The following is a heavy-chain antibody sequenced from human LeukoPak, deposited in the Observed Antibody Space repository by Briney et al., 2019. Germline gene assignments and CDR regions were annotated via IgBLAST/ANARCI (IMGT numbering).Heavy chain of an antibody. D-gene: IGHD2-2*01. CDR1: GFTFSSYA. V-gene: IGHV3-30*03. Sequence: GGSLRLSCAASGFTFSSYAMHWVRQAPGKGLEWVAVISYDGGNKYYIDSVKGRFTISRDNSKNTLYLQMNSLSAEDTAVYYCARDGCSSTSCLFDYWGQGTLVTVSS. CDR2: ISYDGGNK. CDR3: ARDGCSSTSCLFDY. J-gene: IGHJ4*02.